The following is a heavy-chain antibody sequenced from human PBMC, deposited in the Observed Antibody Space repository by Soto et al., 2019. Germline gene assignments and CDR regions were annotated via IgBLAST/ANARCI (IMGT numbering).Heavy chain of an antibody. Sequence: QVQLVESGGRVVQPGRSLRLSCAASGFTFSSYGMHWVRQAPGKGLEWVALIWFDGSDKYSADSVKGRFTISRDNSKNTLYLQMNSLRAEDTAVYYCARLYCSASSCYSVGGFDIWGQGTMVTVSS. J-gene: IGHJ3*02. CDR2: IWFDGSDK. CDR1: GFTFSSYG. V-gene: IGHV3-33*03. CDR3: ARLYCSASSCYSVGGFDI. D-gene: IGHD2-15*01.